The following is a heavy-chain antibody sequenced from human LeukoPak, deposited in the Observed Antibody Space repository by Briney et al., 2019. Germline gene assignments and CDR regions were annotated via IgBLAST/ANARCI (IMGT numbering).Heavy chain of an antibody. J-gene: IGHJ4*02. CDR2: ISAYNGNT. CDR1: GYTFTSYG. CDR3: ARDPNDYGDSYYFDY. Sequence: GASVKVSCKASGYTFTSYGISWVRQAPGQGLEWMGWISAYNGNTNYAQKLQGRVTMTTDTSTSTAYMELRSLRSDDTAVYYCARDPNDYGDSYYFDYWGQGTLVTVSS. V-gene: IGHV1-18*01. D-gene: IGHD4-17*01.